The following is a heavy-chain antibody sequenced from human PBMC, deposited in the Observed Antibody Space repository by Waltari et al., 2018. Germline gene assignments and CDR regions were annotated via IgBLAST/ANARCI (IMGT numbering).Heavy chain of an antibody. CDR3: ARAGDPSPP. V-gene: IGHV1-2*02. CDR2: INPNRGDT. Sequence: QVQLVQSGAEVKKPGASVKVSCKASGYTFTDYKIHWVRQAPGQGLEWMGWINPNRGDTAYAQKFQGRVTLTRDTSVTTVYMDLSSLRSDDTAIYYCARAGDPSPPWGQGTLVTVAP. CDR1: GYTFTDYK. J-gene: IGHJ4*02. D-gene: IGHD7-27*01.